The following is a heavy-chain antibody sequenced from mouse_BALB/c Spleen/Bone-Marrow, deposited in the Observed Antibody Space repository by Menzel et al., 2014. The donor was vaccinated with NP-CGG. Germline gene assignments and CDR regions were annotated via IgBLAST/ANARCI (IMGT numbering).Heavy chain of an antibody. V-gene: IGHV14-4*02. J-gene: IGHJ4*01. Sequence: EVQLQQSGAELVRSGASVKLSCTASGFNIKDYYMHWVKQRPEQGLEWIGWIDPENGDTEYAPKFQGKATMTADTSSNTVYLQLSSLTSEDTAVYYCNGNYYAMDYWGQGTSVTASS. CDR3: NGNYYAMDY. D-gene: IGHD2-1*01. CDR2: IDPENGDT. CDR1: GFNIKDYY.